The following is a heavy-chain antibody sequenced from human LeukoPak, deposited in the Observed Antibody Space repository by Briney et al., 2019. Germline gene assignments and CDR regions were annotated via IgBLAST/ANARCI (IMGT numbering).Heavy chain of an antibody. D-gene: IGHD3-3*01. J-gene: IGHJ4*02. CDR3: ARAFRITIFGVPRYYFDY. CDR1: GGSISSGDYY. V-gene: IGHV4-30-4*08. Sequence: SQTLSLTCTVSGGSISSGDYYWSWIRQPPGKGLEWIGYIYYSGSTYYNPSPKSRVTISVDTSKNQFSLKLSSVTAADTAVYYCARAFRITIFGVPRYYFDYWGQGTLVTVSS. CDR2: IYYSGST.